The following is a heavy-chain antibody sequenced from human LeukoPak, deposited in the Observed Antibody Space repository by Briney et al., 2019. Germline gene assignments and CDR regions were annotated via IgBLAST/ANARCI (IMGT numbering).Heavy chain of an antibody. Sequence: SETLSLTCTVSGGSINNYYWSWIRQPPGKGLEYIGYIYYSGSTNYNPFLKSRVTISVDTSKNQFSLKLNSVTAADTAVYYCARHYYDSSGYYVFDYWGQGALVTVSS. CDR1: GGSINNYY. CDR2: IYYSGST. J-gene: IGHJ4*02. D-gene: IGHD3-22*01. CDR3: ARHYYDSSGYYVFDY. V-gene: IGHV4-59*08.